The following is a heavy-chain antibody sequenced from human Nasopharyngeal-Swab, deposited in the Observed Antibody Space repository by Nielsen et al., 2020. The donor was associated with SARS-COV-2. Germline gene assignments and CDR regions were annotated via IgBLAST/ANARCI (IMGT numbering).Heavy chain of an antibody. J-gene: IGHJ6*02. CDR3: ARDGLDYDFWSAYFMDV. V-gene: IGHV3-21*01. Sequence: GESLKISCAASGFTFNNYTFNWVRQAPGKGLEWVSSISSSSSYIYYADSVKGRFTISRDNAKNSLYLQMNSLRAEDTAVDYCARDGLDYDFWSAYFMDVWGQGTTVTVSS. CDR1: GFTFNNYT. CDR2: ISSSSSYI. D-gene: IGHD3-3*01.